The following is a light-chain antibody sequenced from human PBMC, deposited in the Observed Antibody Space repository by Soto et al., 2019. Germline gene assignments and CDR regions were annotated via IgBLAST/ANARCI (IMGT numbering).Light chain of an antibody. Sequence: EIVMTQSPATLSVSPGERATLSCRASQSVSSNLAWYQQKPGQAPRLLIYGASTRAPGVPVRFSGSGSGTEFTLTISSLQSEDFAVYYCQQYDSWPPYTFGQGTKLEIK. J-gene: IGKJ2*01. V-gene: IGKV3-15*01. CDR3: QQYDSWPPYT. CDR1: QSVSSN. CDR2: GAS.